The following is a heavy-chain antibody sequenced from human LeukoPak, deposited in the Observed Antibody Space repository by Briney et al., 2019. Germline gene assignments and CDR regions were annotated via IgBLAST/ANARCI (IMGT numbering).Heavy chain of an antibody. J-gene: IGHJ4*02. V-gene: IGHV4-39*01. CDR1: GGSISSSSYY. D-gene: IGHD3-3*01. Sequence: SETLSLTCTVSGGSISSSSYYWGWIRQPPGKGLEWIGSIYYSGSTYYNPSLKSRVTISVDTSKNQFSLKLSSVTAADTAVYYCARQSMDLVTIFGVVIIGDFDYWGQGTLVTVSS. CDR2: IYYSGST. CDR3: ARQSMDLVTIFGVVIIGDFDY.